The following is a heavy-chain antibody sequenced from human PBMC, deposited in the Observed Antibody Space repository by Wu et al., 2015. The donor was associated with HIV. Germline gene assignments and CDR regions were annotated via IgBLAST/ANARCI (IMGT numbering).Heavy chain of an antibody. CDR3: ASPKGGDYYDSSGLDH. CDR1: GGTFSTFV. CDR2: IIPIFATA. D-gene: IGHD3-22*01. J-gene: IGHJ4*02. V-gene: IGHV1-69*05. Sequence: QVQLVQSGAEVKKPGSSVKVSCKASGGTFSTFVISWVRQAPGQGLEWMGGIIPIFATATYAQKFQGRVTITTDESTSTAYMELSSLRSEDTAVYYCASPKGGDYYDSSGLDHWGQGTLVTVSS.